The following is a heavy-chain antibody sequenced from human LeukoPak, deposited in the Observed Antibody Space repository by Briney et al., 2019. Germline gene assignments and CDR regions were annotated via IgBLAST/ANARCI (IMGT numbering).Heavy chain of an antibody. CDR2: MYYSGTT. CDR1: GGSVSSGYYY. D-gene: IGHD1-26*01. CDR3: ARDRGWEVFDY. J-gene: IGHJ4*02. Sequence: SETLPLTCTVSGGSVSSGYYYWSWTRQSPGRVGEWIGNMYYSGTTTYTPSLKSRVTISRDTSKNQFSLNLSSVTSLGTALYYCARDRGWEVFDYWGQGILVTVSS. V-gene: IGHV4-61*01.